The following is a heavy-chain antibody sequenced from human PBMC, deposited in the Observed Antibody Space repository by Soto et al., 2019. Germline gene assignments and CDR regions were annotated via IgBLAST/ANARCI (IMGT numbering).Heavy chain of an antibody. V-gene: IGHV1-69*06. CDR3: ARDHSYDPVPTAPLCY. Sequence: SVKVSCKASGCTFSSYAISWVRQARGQGLEWMGGIIPIFGTANYAQKFQGRVTITADKSTSTAYMELSSLRSEDTAVYYCARDHSYDPVPTAPLCYWGQGTLVTVSS. D-gene: IGHD4-4*01. J-gene: IGHJ4*02. CDR2: IIPIFGTA. CDR1: GCTFSSYA.